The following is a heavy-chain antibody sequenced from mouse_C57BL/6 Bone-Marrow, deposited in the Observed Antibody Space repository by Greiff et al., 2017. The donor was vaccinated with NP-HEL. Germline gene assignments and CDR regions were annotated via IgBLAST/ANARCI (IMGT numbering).Heavy chain of an antibody. CDR2: IYPSDSET. Sequence: QVQLQQPGAELVRPGSSVKLSCKASGYTFTSYWMDWVKQRPGQGLEWIGNIYPSDSETHYNQKFKDKATLTVDKSSSTAYMQLSSLTSEDSAVYYCAREGDWDGGDYWGQGTTLTVSS. J-gene: IGHJ2*01. D-gene: IGHD4-1*01. V-gene: IGHV1-61*01. CDR1: GYTFTSYW. CDR3: AREGDWDGGDY.